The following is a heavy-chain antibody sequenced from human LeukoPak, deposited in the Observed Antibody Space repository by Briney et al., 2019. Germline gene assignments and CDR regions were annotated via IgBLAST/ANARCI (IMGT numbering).Heavy chain of an antibody. Sequence: GGSLRLSCAASGFTFSSCSMNWVRQAPRKGLEWVSSISSSSSYIYYADSVKGRFTISRDNAKNSLYLQMNSLRAEDTAVYYCASPGGRGCSSTSCAGYAFDIWGQGTMVTVSS. CDR2: ISSSSSYI. J-gene: IGHJ3*02. V-gene: IGHV3-21*01. D-gene: IGHD2-2*01. CDR1: GFTFSSCS. CDR3: ASPGGRGCSSTSCAGYAFDI.